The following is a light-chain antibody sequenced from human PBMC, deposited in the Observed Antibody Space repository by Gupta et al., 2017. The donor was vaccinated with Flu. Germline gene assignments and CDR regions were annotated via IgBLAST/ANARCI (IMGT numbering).Light chain of an antibody. CDR1: NIGSQR. CDR3: QVYDRDADRWV. V-gene: IGLV3-21*02. Sequence: SYVLTQLPSLSVAPGQTARITCGANNIGSQRVHWYQQKPGQAPVLVVYAVRDRPSGIPERFSGSKSGKTASLIINRVEAGDEADFYCQVYDRDADRWVFGGGTKLSVL. J-gene: IGLJ3*02. CDR2: AVR.